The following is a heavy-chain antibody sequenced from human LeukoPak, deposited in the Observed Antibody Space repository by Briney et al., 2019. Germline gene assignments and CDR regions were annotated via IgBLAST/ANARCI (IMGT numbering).Heavy chain of an antibody. CDR3: AKDFEVAVDSSGWYGFDY. J-gene: IGHJ4*02. V-gene: IGHV3-30*18. Sequence: GALRLSCAASGLTFSSYGMHWVRQAPGKGLEWVAVISYDGSNKYYADSVKGRFTISRDNSKNTLYLQMNSLRAEDTAVYYCAKDFEVAVDSSGWYGFDYWGQGTLVTVSS. CDR2: ISYDGSNK. CDR1: GLTFSSYG. D-gene: IGHD6-19*01.